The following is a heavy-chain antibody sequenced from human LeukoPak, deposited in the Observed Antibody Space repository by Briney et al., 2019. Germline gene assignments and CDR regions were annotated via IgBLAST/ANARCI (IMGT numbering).Heavy chain of an antibody. CDR2: IYYSGST. CDR3: ARGHYYFDSSD. V-gene: IGHV4-59*01. CDR1: GGSIGSYY. Sequence: PSETLSLTCTVSGGSIGSYYWSWIRQPPGKGLEWIGYIYYSGSTNYNPSLKSRVTISVDTSKNQFSLKLSSVTAADTAVYYCARGHYYFDSSDWGQGTLVTVSS. J-gene: IGHJ4*02. D-gene: IGHD3-22*01.